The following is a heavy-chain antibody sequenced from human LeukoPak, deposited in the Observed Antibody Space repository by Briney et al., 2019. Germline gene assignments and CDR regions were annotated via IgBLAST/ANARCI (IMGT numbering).Heavy chain of an antibody. V-gene: IGHV1-2*02. D-gene: IGHD3-22*01. J-gene: IGHJ4*02. Sequence: ASVKVSCKASGYTFTGYYMHWVRQAPGQGLEWMGWIDPNSGGTNYAQKFQGRVTMTRGTSISTAYMELSRLRSDDTAVYYCARVMDYYDSSGYYSFWGQGTLVTVSS. CDR2: IDPNSGGT. CDR3: ARVMDYYDSSGYYSF. CDR1: GYTFTGYY.